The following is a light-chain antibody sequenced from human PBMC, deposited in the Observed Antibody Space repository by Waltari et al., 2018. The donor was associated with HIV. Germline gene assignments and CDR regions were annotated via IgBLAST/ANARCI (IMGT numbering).Light chain of an antibody. Sequence: DIEMTQSPSTLPLSLGDRVTITCRASPTISSSLAWYQQRPGTAPKLLIYKASSLEDGVPSRFSGSGSGTEFTLTISSLQPDDIAVDFCQQYSAFPFTFGQGTKLEI. CDR2: KAS. J-gene: IGKJ2*01. V-gene: IGKV1-5*03. CDR1: PTISSS. CDR3: QQYSAFPFT.